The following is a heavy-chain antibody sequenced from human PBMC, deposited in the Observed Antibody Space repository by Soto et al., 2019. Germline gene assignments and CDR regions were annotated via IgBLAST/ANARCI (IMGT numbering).Heavy chain of an antibody. CDR3: AKDRDYDFWSGLKPDY. CDR1: GFSFSNYG. CDR2: VSGGAGSA. J-gene: IGHJ4*02. D-gene: IGHD3-3*01. V-gene: IGHV3-23*01. Sequence: PGASLRLSCATSGFSFSNYGMNWVRQAPGKGLEWVSAVSGGAGSAYYAGSVKGRFTISRDNSKNTLYLQMNSLRAEDTAVYYCAKDRDYDFWSGLKPDYWGQGTLVTVSS.